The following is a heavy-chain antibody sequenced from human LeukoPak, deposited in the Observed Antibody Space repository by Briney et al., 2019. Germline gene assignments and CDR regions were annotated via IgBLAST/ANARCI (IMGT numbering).Heavy chain of an antibody. J-gene: IGHJ4*02. V-gene: IGHV1-18*01. CDR2: ISAYNGNT. CDR3: ARGGLHLGELSFVPGKFLDY. CDR1: GYTFTSYG. D-gene: IGHD3-16*02. Sequence: GASVKVSCKASGYTFTSYGISWVRQAPGQGLEWMGWISAYNGNTNYAQKLQGRVTMTTDTSTSTAYMELSRLRSEDTAVYYCARGGLHLGELSFVPGKFLDYWGQGTLVTVSS.